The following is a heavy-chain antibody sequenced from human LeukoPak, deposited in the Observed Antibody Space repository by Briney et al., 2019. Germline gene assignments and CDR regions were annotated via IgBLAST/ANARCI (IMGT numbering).Heavy chain of an antibody. D-gene: IGHD5-24*01. Sequence: PGGSLRLSCAASGFTFSSYAMSWVRQAPGKGLEWVSVISGSGAGTYYAASVKGRFTNSRDNSKNMLYLQMNSLRAEDTAVYYCAKDRRDGYNYLDYWGQGTLVTVSS. CDR2: ISGSGAGT. CDR3: AKDRRDGYNYLDY. CDR1: GFTFSSYA. J-gene: IGHJ4*02. V-gene: IGHV3-23*01.